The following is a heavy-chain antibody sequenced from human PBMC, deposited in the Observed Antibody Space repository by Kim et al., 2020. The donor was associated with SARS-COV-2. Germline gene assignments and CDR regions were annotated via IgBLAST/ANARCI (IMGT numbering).Heavy chain of an antibody. CDR1: GGSISSYY. J-gene: IGHJ5*02. CDR2: IYYSGST. CDR3: AARGGGYYSANWFDP. V-gene: IGHV4-59*08. D-gene: IGHD1-26*01. Sequence: SETLSLTCTVSGGSISSYYWSWIRQPPGKGLEWIGYIYYSGSTNYNPALKSRVTISVDTSKNQFSLKLSSVTAADTAVYYCAARGGGYYSANWFDPWGQGTLVTVSS.